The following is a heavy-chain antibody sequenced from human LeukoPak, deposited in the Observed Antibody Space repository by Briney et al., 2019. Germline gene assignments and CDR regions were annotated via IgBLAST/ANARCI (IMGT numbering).Heavy chain of an antibody. J-gene: IGHJ3*02. V-gene: IGHV4-31*03. CDR3: ARDDRGAVADNSFDI. Sequence: PSQTLSLTCTVSGGSITSSGYYWTWIRQHPGKGLEWIGYIYNDGTTYFNPSLQSRVTISIDTSMSQFSLKLSSVTAADTAVYFCARDDRGAVADNSFDIWGQGTMVTVSS. CDR1: GGSITSSGYY. CDR2: IYNDGTT. D-gene: IGHD4-23*01.